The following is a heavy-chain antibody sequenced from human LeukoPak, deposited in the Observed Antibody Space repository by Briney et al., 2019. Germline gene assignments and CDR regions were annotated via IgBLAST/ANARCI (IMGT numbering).Heavy chain of an antibody. V-gene: IGHV3-48*03. J-gene: IGHJ4*02. CDR3: ATLPLLAVAGTLIHY. Sequence: GGSLRLSCAASGFTFSSYEMNWVRQAPGKGLEWVSYISSSGSTIYYADSVKGRFTISRDNAKNSLYLQMNSLRAEDTAVYYCATLPLLAVAGTLIHYWGQGTLVTLSS. D-gene: IGHD6-19*01. CDR1: GFTFSSYE. CDR2: ISSSGSTI.